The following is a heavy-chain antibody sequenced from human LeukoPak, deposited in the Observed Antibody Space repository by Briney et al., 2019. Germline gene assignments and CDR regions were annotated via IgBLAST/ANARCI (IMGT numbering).Heavy chain of an antibody. CDR1: GFTFSSYW. CDR2: IKQDGSEK. Sequence: GGSLRLSCAASGFTFSSYWMSWVRQAPGKGLEWVANIKQDGSEKYYVDSVKGRFTISRDNAKNSLYLQMNSLRAEDTAVYYCAREGSGYYYRKYYFDYWGQGTLVTVSS. CDR3: AREGSGYYYRKYYFDY. V-gene: IGHV3-7*01. D-gene: IGHD3-22*01. J-gene: IGHJ4*02.